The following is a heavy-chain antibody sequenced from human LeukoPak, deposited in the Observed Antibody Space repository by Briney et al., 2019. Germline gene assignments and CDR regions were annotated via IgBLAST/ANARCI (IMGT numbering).Heavy chain of an antibody. Sequence: SQSLSLTCAISGDSVSSNSAAWNWIRQSSSRGLEWLGRTYYRSKWSNDFAVSVKSRISIIPDTSKNQFSLQLNSMTADDTAVYYCVRARLNWNQPHGAFDIWGQGTMVTVSS. CDR1: GDSVSSNSAA. J-gene: IGHJ3*02. CDR3: VRARLNWNQPHGAFDI. CDR2: TYYRSKWSN. D-gene: IGHD1-1*01. V-gene: IGHV6-1*01.